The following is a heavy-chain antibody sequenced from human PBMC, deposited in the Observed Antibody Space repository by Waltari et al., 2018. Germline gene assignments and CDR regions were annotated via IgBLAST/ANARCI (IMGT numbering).Heavy chain of an antibody. CDR1: GGSISSTY. CDR2: IYYSGST. Sequence: QVQLQESGPGLVKPSETLSLTCTVSGGSISSTYWSWIRQPPGKGLEWIGYIYYSGSTNYNPSLKSRVTISVDTSKNQFSLKLSSVTAADTAVYYCARHFPTEADAFDIWGQGTMVTVSS. J-gene: IGHJ3*02. V-gene: IGHV4-59*08. CDR3: ARHFPTEADAFDI. D-gene: IGHD7-27*01.